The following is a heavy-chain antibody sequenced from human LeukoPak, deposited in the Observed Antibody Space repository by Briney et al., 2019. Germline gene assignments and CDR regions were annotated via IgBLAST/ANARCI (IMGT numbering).Heavy chain of an antibody. J-gene: IGHJ4*02. D-gene: IGHD3-3*01. V-gene: IGHV3-20*04. CDR3: ARAPWSGYQEVYFDY. Sequence: GRSLRLSCAASGFTFSSYGMHWVRQAPGKGLEWVSGINWNGGSTGYADSVKGRFTISRDNAKNTLHLQMNSLRAEDTAVYYCARAPWSGYQEVYFDYWGQGTLVTVSS. CDR1: GFTFSSYG. CDR2: INWNGGST.